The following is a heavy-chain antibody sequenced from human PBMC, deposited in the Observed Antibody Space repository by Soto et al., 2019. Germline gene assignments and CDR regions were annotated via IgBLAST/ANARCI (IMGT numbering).Heavy chain of an antibody. J-gene: IGHJ4*02. CDR2: IIPIFGTA. CDR1: GGTFSRYA. CDR3: ARQFHYDSSGYYYAY. V-gene: IGHV1-69*13. Sequence: ASVKVSCKASGGTFSRYAISWVRQAPGQGLEWMGGIIPIFGTANYAQKFQGRLSITADESTSTVYMQLSSLRSEDTAVYYCARQFHYDSSGYYYAYWGQGTLVTVSS. D-gene: IGHD3-22*01.